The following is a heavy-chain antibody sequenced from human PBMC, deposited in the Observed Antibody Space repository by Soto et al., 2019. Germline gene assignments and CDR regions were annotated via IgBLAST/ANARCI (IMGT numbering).Heavy chain of an antibody. D-gene: IGHD6-13*01. CDR1: GDSVPSNSVA. V-gene: IGHV6-1*01. CDR3: ARSEGAADGIDY. J-gene: IGHJ4*02. Sequence: PSQTLSLTCVISGDSVPSNSVAWNWIRQSPSRGLEWLGRTYHRSRWYYDYAVSMKSRIIINPDTSKNQFSLQLSAVTPEDTAVYYCARSEGAADGIDYWGQGTLVTVSP. CDR2: TYHRSRWYY.